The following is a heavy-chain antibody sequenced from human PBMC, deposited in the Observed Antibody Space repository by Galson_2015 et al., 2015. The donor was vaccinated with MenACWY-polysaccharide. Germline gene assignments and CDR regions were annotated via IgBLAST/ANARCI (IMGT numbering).Heavy chain of an antibody. Sequence: SVKVSCKASGYTFTGYSIHWVRQAPGQGLEWMGRVNPNSGGTNYAQKYQGRVTMTSDTSISTAFMVLTSLRTDDTAVYFCARVDGDDSHVYGMDVWGQGTLVTVSS. J-gene: IGHJ4*02. CDR1: GYTFTGYS. D-gene: IGHD4-17*01. CDR3: ARVDGDDSHVYGMDV. CDR2: VNPNSGGT. V-gene: IGHV1-2*06.